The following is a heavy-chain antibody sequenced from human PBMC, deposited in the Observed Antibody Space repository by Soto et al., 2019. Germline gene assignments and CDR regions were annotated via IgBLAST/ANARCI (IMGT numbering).Heavy chain of an antibody. CDR2: INWNGGST. V-gene: IGHV3-20*01. D-gene: IGHD2-2*01. CDR1: GFTFDDYG. Sequence: EVQLVESGGGVVRPGGSLRLSCAASGFTFDDYGMSWVRQAPGKGLEWVSGINWNGGSTGYADSVKGRFTISRDNAKNSLYLQMNSLSAEDTALYHCARVGYCSSTSCPGDYYYYMDVWGKGTTVTVSS. J-gene: IGHJ6*03. CDR3: ARVGYCSSTSCPGDYYYYMDV.